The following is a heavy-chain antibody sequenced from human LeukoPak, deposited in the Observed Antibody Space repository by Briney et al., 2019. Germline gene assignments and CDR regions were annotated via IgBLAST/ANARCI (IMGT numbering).Heavy chain of an antibody. CDR2: IWYGGSNK. D-gene: IGHD5-24*01. V-gene: IGHV3-33*08. J-gene: IGHJ2*01. CDR3: ASSGYNFWYFDL. Sequence: LSLTCAVSGGSITSSNWWSWARQPPGKGLEWVAVIWYGGSNKYYADSVKGRFTISRDNAKNSLYVQMNSLRAEDTAVYYCASSGYNFWYFDLWGRGTLVSVSS. CDR1: GGSITSSNW.